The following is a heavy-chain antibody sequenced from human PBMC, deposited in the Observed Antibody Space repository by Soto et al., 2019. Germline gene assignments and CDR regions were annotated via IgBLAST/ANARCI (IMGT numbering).Heavy chain of an antibody. CDR3: AKIGAVGDFYYFDY. J-gene: IGHJ4*02. V-gene: IGHV3-23*01. Sequence: GGSLRLSCAASGFTFSSYAMGWVRQGPGKGLEWVAVVSIGGSTHYADSVRGRFTISRDNSKNTLSLQMNSLRAEDTAVYYCAKIGAVGDFYYFDYWGQGTLVTVSS. CDR2: VSIGGST. D-gene: IGHD6-19*01. CDR1: GFTFSSYA.